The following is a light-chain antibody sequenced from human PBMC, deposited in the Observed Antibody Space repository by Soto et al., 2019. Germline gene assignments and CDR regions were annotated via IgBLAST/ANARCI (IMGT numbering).Light chain of an antibody. J-gene: IGLJ2*01. V-gene: IGLV1-44*01. CDR1: SSNIGSNP. CDR2: NNN. CDR3: ATWDDSLSGVV. Sequence: QSVLTQPPSASGTPGQRVTISCSGSSSNIGSNPVNWYQQFPGTAPKLLIYNNNQRPSGVPDRFSGSKSGTSASLAISGLQSEDEADYYCATWDDSLSGVVFGGRTKLTVL.